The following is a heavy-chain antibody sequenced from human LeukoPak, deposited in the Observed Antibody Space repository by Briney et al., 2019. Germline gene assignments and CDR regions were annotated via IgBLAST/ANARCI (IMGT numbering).Heavy chain of an antibody. D-gene: IGHD3-10*01. Sequence: ASVKVSCKASGYTFTTYGISWVRQAPGQGLEWMGWISPYNGNTKYAQKVQGRVTMTTDTSTSTAYMELRSLRSDDTAVYYCARDQTQIWFGEGLWYFDYWGRGTLVTVSS. CDR2: ISPYNGNT. J-gene: IGHJ4*02. V-gene: IGHV1-18*01. CDR3: ARDQTQIWFGEGLWYFDY. CDR1: GYTFTTYG.